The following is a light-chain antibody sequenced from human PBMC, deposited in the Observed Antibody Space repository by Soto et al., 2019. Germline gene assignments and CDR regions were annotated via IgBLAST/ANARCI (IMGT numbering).Light chain of an antibody. CDR2: GIS. V-gene: IGKV3-20*01. J-gene: IGKJ1*01. CDR3: QQYVTSSPRT. CDR1: HTISSSY. Sequence: EIVLTQSPGTLSLSPGERATLSCRASHTISSSYLAWYQQKPGQAPRLLMYGISRRATGIPDRFSGSGSGTDFTLTGTRLEPEDCAVYYCQQYVTSSPRTFGQGTKVEI.